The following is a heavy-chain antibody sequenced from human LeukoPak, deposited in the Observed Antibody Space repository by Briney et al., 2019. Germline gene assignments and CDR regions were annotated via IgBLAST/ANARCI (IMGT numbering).Heavy chain of an antibody. J-gene: IGHJ4*02. D-gene: IGHD3-22*01. Sequence: GGSLRLSCAASGFTFSSYAMHWVRQAPGKGLEWVAVISYDGSNKYYADSVKGRFTISRDNSKNTLYLQMNSLRAEDTAVYYCAKGPPHSRGYYPHYFDYWGRGTLVTVSS. CDR1: GFTFSSYA. CDR2: ISYDGSNK. CDR3: AKGPPHSRGYYPHYFDY. V-gene: IGHV3-30-3*01.